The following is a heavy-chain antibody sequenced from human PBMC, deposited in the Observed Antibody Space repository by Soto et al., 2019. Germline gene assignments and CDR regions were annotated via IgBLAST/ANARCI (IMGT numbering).Heavy chain of an antibody. D-gene: IGHD3-16*01. CDR3: ARDGGGNFDY. CDR2: IYYSGST. CDR1: GGSISSGGYY. Sequence: PSETLSLTCTVSGGSISSGGYYWSWIRQHPGKGLEWIGYIYYSGSTYYNPSLKGRVNISVDTSKNQFSLKLSSVTAADTAVYYCARDGGGNFDYWGQGTLVTVPQ. J-gene: IGHJ4*02. V-gene: IGHV4-31*03.